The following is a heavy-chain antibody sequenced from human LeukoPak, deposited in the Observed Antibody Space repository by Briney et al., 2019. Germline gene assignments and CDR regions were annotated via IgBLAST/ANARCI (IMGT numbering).Heavy chain of an antibody. CDR2: IYYSGST. CDR1: GGSISSGGYY. J-gene: IGHJ5*02. CDR3: AREQGHCSSTSCYMDWFDP. Sequence: PSETLSLTCTVSGGSISSGGYYWSWIRQPPGKGLEWIGYIYYSGSTYYNPSLKSRVTISVDTSKNQFSLKLSSVTAADTAVYYCAREQGHCSSTSCYMDWFDPWGQGTLVTVSS. D-gene: IGHD2-2*02. V-gene: IGHV4-30-4*08.